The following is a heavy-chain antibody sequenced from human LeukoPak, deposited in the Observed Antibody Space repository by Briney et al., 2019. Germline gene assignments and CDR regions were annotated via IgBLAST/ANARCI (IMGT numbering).Heavy chain of an antibody. J-gene: IGHJ3*02. V-gene: IGHV4-39*07. CDR3: ARTYYDILTGHRGASDAFDI. CDR1: GGSISSSSYY. D-gene: IGHD3-9*01. CDR2: IYYSGST. Sequence: PSETLSLTCTGSGGSISSSSYYWGWVRQPPGKGLEWIGSIYYSGSTYYNPSLKSRVTISVDTSKNQFSLKLSSVPAADTAVYYCARTYYDILTGHRGASDAFDIWGQGTMVTVSS.